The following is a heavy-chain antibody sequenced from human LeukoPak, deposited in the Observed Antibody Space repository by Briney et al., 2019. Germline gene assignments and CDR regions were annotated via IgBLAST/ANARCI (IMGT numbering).Heavy chain of an antibody. CDR2: ISSSGSTI. Sequence: GGSLRLSCAASGFTFSSYEMNWVRQAPGKGLEWVSYISSSGSTIYYADSVKGRFTISRDNAKNPLYLQMNSLRAEDTAVYYCAREGDSSGYYYSAAFDIWGQGTMVTVSS. CDR3: AREGDSSGYYYSAAFDI. D-gene: IGHD3-22*01. V-gene: IGHV3-48*03. J-gene: IGHJ3*02. CDR1: GFTFSSYE.